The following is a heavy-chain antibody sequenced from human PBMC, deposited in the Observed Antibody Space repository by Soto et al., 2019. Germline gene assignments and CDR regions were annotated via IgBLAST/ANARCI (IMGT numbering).Heavy chain of an antibody. CDR1: GGSISSGGYY. CDR2: IYYSGST. V-gene: IGHV4-31*03. D-gene: IGHD2-2*01. J-gene: IGHJ6*02. Sequence: LSLTCTVSGGSISSGGYYWSWIRQHPGKGLEWIGYIYYSGSTYYNPSLKSRVTISVDTSKNQFSLKPSSVTAADTAVYYCAREGRYCSSTSCPSGMDVWGQGTTVTVSS. CDR3: AREGRYCSSTSCPSGMDV.